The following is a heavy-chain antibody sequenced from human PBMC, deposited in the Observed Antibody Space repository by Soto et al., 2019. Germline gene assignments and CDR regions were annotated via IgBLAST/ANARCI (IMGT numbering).Heavy chain of an antibody. CDR1: GFTFSGYN. Sequence: EVQLVESGGGLVQPGGSLRLSCAASGFTFSGYNMNWVRQAPGKGLEWISCIKSDSSGTWYADSVKGRFTMSRDNAKNSLYRQMNSLRDEDTAVYFCARDSNGSSDYWGQGTLVAVSS. CDR2: IKSDSSGT. V-gene: IGHV3-48*02. J-gene: IGHJ4*02. CDR3: ARDSNGSSDY.